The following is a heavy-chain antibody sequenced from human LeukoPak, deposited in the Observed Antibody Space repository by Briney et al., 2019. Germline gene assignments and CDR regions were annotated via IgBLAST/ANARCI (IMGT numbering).Heavy chain of an antibody. CDR2: ISAYNGNT. Sequence: ASVKVSCKASGYTFTSYDISWVRQAPGQGLEWMGWISAYNGNTNYAQKLQGRVTMTTDTSTSTAYMELRSLRSDDTAVYYCARVEYYYDSSGYYYVYWGQGTLVTVSS. CDR1: GYTFTSYD. V-gene: IGHV1-18*01. CDR3: ARVEYYYDSSGYYYVY. J-gene: IGHJ4*02. D-gene: IGHD3-22*01.